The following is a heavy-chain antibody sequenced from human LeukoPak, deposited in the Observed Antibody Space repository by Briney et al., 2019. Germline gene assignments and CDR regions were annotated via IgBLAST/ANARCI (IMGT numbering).Heavy chain of an antibody. CDR3: ARWTYSSGFSGMDV. Sequence: PSETLSLTCTVSGGSISSYYWSWIRQPPGKGLEWIGYIYYSGSTNYNPSLKSRVTISVDTSKNQFSLKLSSVTAADTAVYYCARWTYSSGFSGMDVWGQGTTVTVSS. V-gene: IGHV4-59*01. CDR2: IYYSGST. CDR1: GGSISSYY. J-gene: IGHJ6*02. D-gene: IGHD6-19*01.